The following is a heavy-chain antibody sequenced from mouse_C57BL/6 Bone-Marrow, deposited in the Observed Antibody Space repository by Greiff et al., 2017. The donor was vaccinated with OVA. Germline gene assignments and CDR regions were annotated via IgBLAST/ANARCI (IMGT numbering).Heavy chain of an antibody. CDR2: IYPGSGNT. CDR3: ARRHYGSSWYFDV. Sequence: QVQLQQSGAELVRPGASVKLSCKASGYTFTDYYINWVKQRPGQGLEWIARIYPGSGNTYYNEKFKGKATLTAEKSSSTAYMQLSSLTSEDSAVYFCARRHYGSSWYFDVWGTGTTVTVSS. V-gene: IGHV1-76*01. J-gene: IGHJ1*03. CDR1: GYTFTDYY. D-gene: IGHD1-1*01.